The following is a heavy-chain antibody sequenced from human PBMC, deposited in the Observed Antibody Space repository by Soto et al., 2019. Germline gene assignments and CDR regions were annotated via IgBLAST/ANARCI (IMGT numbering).Heavy chain of an antibody. V-gene: IGHV1-3*01. CDR3: ARGSGYYYWDDY. D-gene: IGHD3-22*01. CDR2: INAGNGNT. Sequence: ASVKVSCKASGYIFISHGLHWVRQAPGQRLEWMGWINAGNGNTKYSQKFQGRVTITRDTSASTAYMELSSLRSEDTAVYYCARGSGYYYWDDYWGQGTLVTVSS. CDR1: GYIFISHG. J-gene: IGHJ4*02.